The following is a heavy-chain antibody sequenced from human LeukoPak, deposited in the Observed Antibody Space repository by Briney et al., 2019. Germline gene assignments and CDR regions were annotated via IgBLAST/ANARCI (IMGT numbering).Heavy chain of an antibody. D-gene: IGHD7-27*01. V-gene: IGHV4-38-2*01. CDR1: DFSISTDYY. Sequence: PSETLSLTCAVSDFSISTDYYWGWIRPPPGKGLEWIGRIYHSGSTYYNPSLESRVTISVDTSKNLFSLKMNFVTAADTAVYYCARRHGTNWDFDSWGQGTLVTVSS. CDR3: ARRHGTNWDFDS. J-gene: IGHJ4*02. CDR2: IYHSGST.